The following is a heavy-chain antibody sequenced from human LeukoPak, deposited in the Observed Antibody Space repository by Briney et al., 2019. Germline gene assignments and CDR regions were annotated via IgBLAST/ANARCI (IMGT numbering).Heavy chain of an antibody. Sequence: GGSLRLSCAASGFTFDDYAMPWVRQAPGKGLEWVSGISWNSGSVGYADSVKGRFTISRDNAKNSLYLQMNSLRAEDTALYYCAKSLNYDFWSGSDYWGQGTLVTVSS. CDR1: GFTFDDYA. J-gene: IGHJ4*02. CDR3: AKSLNYDFWSGSDY. CDR2: ISWNSGSV. D-gene: IGHD3-3*01. V-gene: IGHV3-9*01.